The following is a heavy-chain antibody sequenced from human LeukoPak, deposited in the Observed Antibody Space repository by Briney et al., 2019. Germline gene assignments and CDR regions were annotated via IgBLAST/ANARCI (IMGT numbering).Heavy chain of an antibody. D-gene: IGHD3-3*01. V-gene: IGHV1-46*01. CDR3: ARAGDFGVVIMSDYFDY. CDR2: INPSGGST. Sequence: ASVKVSCKASGYTFTSYYMRWVRQAPGQGLEWMGIINPSGGSTSYAQKFQGRVTMTRDTSTSTVYMELSSLRSEDTAVYYCARAGDFGVVIMSDYFDYRGQGTLVTVSS. CDR1: GYTFTSYY. J-gene: IGHJ4*02.